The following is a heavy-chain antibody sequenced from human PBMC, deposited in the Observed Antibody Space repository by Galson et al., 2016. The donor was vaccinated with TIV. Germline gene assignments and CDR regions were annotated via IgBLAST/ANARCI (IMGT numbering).Heavy chain of an antibody. CDR3: ARDGQYVDIVSTGVLDF. V-gene: IGHV3-33*01. Sequence: SLRLSCAASGLHFRNHGMHWVRQAPGKGLEWVAVIWYDGLNTYYADSVKGRFTISRDNSKSTVNLQMNRLRVEDTAIYYCARDGQYVDIVSTGVLDFWGQGTLVTVSS. D-gene: IGHD5/OR15-5a*01. J-gene: IGHJ4*02. CDR2: IWYDGLNT. CDR1: GLHFRNHG.